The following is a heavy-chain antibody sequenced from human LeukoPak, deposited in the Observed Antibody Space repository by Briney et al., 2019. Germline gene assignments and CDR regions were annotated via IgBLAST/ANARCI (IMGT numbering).Heavy chain of an antibody. CDR3: AKGVQLWADYGMDV. Sequence: PGGSLRLSRAASGFTFSTYGMHWVRQAPGKGLEWVAVISYDGSSKYYPDSVKGRFTISRDSSKNTLYLQMNSLRAEDTAVYYCAKGVQLWADYGMDVWGQGTTVTVSS. D-gene: IGHD5-18*01. J-gene: IGHJ6*02. CDR1: GFTFSTYG. CDR2: ISYDGSSK. V-gene: IGHV3-30*18.